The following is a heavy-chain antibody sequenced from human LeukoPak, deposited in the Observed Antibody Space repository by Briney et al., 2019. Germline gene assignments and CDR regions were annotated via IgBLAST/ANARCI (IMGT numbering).Heavy chain of an antibody. CDR2: MNSNSGNT. V-gene: IGHV1-8*01. CDR1: GYTFTSYG. Sequence: ASVKVSCKASGYTFTSYGINWVRQATGQGLEWMGWMNSNSGNTGYAQKFQGRVTMTRDTSISTAYMELSSLRSEDTAVYYCARGRGVSLWFGELLSGDYWGQGTLVTVSS. D-gene: IGHD3-10*01. CDR3: ARGRGVSLWFGELLSGDY. J-gene: IGHJ4*02.